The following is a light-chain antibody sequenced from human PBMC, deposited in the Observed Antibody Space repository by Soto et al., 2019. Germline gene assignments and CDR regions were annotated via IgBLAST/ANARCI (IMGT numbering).Light chain of an antibody. CDR3: QQRTNWSSVT. J-gene: IGKJ4*01. CDR1: QSVSSY. V-gene: IGKV3-11*01. CDR2: DAS. Sequence: EMMFNQSPSNLSLSPGDTATLSCKASQSVSSYLAWYQQKPGQAPRLLIYDASNRATGIPARFSGSGSGTDFTLTISSLEPEDFAVYYCQQRTNWSSVTFGGGTKVDIK.